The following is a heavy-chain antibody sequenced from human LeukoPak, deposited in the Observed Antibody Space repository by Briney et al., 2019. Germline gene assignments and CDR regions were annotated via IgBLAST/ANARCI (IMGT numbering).Heavy chain of an antibody. Sequence: GGSLRLSCAASGFTFSSYGMHWVRQAPGKGLEWVAVISYDGSNKYYADSVKGRFTTSRDNSKNTLYLQMNSLRAEDTAVYYCARTLTRLEVGYIEGWFDPWGQGTLVTVSS. CDR2: ISYDGSNK. CDR1: GFTFSSYG. J-gene: IGHJ5*02. V-gene: IGHV3-30*03. D-gene: IGHD1-26*01. CDR3: ARTLTRLEVGYIEGWFDP.